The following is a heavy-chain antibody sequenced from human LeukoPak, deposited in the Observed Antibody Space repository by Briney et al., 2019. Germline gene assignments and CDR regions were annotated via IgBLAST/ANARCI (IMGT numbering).Heavy chain of an antibody. CDR1: GFTFSSYA. D-gene: IGHD1-7*01. CDR3: ANSRYNWNSANFDY. CDR2: ISYDGSNK. V-gene: IGHV3-30-3*01. Sequence: GGSLRLSCAASGFTFSSYAMHWVRQAPGKGLEWVAVISYDGSNKYYADSVEGRFTISRDNSKNTLYLQMNSLRAEDTAVYYCANSRYNWNSANFDYWGQGTLVTVSS. J-gene: IGHJ4*02.